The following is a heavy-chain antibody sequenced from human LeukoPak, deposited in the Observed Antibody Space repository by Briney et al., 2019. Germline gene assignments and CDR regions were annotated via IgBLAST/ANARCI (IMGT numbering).Heavy chain of an antibody. V-gene: IGHV4-39*01. Sequence: SETLSLTCTVSGGSISSSSYYWGWIRQPPGKGLEWIGSIYYSGSTYYNPSLKSRVTISVDTSKNQFSLKLSSVTAADTAVYYCARRGYSSGWFDYWGPGTLVTVSS. J-gene: IGHJ4*02. CDR2: IYYSGST. CDR3: ARRGYSSGWFDY. D-gene: IGHD6-19*01. CDR1: GGSISSSSYY.